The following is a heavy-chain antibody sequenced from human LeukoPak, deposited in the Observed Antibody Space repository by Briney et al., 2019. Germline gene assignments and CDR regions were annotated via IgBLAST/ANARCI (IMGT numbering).Heavy chain of an antibody. Sequence: ASVKVSCKASGYTFTGYYMHWVRQAPGQGLQWMGWINPNSGNTHYSQKFQDRVTMTRDTSISTAYMELNSLRSDDTAVYYCARASIAARRTLDYWGQGTLVTVSS. J-gene: IGHJ4*02. D-gene: IGHD6-6*01. CDR3: ARASIAARRTLDY. CDR2: INPNSGNT. CDR1: GYTFTGYY. V-gene: IGHV1-2*02.